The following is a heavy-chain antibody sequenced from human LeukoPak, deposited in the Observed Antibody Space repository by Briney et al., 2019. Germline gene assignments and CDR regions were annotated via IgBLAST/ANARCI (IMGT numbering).Heavy chain of an antibody. J-gene: IGHJ4*02. D-gene: IGHD6-13*01. CDR3: ARSGGSSWYVGMFY. CDR1: GGTLSNYA. CDR2: IIPILSIP. Sequence: ASVKVSCKASGGTLSNYAISWVRQAPGEGLEWMGRIIPILSIPDYTQNFQGRVTITADRSTSTAYMELSSLKSDDTAVYYCARSGGSSWYVGMFYWGQGTLVTVSS. V-gene: IGHV1-69*04.